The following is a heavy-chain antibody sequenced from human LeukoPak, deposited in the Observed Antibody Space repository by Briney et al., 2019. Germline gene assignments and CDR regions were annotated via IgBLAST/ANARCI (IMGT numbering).Heavy chain of an antibody. CDR3: ARARMVRGVIVTPNWFDP. CDR1: GFTFSSYG. D-gene: IGHD3-10*01. CDR2: IRYDGSNK. Sequence: GGSLRLSCAASGFTFSSYGMHWVRQAPGKGLEWVAFIRYDGSNKYYADSVKGRFTISRDNSKNTLYLQMNSLRAEDTAVYYCARARMVRGVIVTPNWFDPWGQGTLVTVSS. J-gene: IGHJ5*02. V-gene: IGHV3-30*02.